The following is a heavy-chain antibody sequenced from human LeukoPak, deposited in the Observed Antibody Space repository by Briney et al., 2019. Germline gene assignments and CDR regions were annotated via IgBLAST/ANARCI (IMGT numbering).Heavy chain of an antibody. Sequence: ASVKVSCKASGYTFTGYYMHWVRQAPGQGLEWMGWINPNSGGTNYAQNFQGRVTMTTDTSTSTAYMELRSLRSDDTAVYYCARDSTSWYDILDYWGQGTLVTVSS. D-gene: IGHD6-13*01. CDR1: GYTFTGYY. V-gene: IGHV1-2*02. CDR2: INPNSGGT. J-gene: IGHJ4*02. CDR3: ARDSTSWYDILDY.